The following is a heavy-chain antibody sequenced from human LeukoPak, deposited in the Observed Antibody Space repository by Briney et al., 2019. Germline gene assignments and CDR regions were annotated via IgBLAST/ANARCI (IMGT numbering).Heavy chain of an antibody. CDR3: ARGGRITMVRGVIYGVDY. J-gene: IGHJ4*02. V-gene: IGHV3-66*01. CDR2: IYSGGST. Sequence: GGSLRLSCAVSGFTVSSNYMSWVRQPPGKGLEWVSIIYSGGSTYYADSVKGRFTISRDNSKNTLYLQMNSLRAEDTAVYYCARGGRITMVRGVIYGVDYWGQGTLVTVSS. D-gene: IGHD3-10*01. CDR1: GFTVSSNY.